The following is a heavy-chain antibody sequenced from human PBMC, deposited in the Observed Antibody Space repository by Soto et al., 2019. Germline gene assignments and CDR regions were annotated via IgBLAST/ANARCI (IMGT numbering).Heavy chain of an antibody. J-gene: IGHJ3*02. CDR1: GYTFTSYG. D-gene: IGHD3-22*01. V-gene: IGHV1-18*01. Sequence: ASVKVSCKASGYTFTSYGISWVRQAPGQGLEWMGWISAYNGNTNYAQKLQGRVTMTTDTSTSTAYMELRSLRSDDTAVYYCARDLHYDSSGSGLGDFDIWGQGAMVTVSS. CDR3: ARDLHYDSSGSGLGDFDI. CDR2: ISAYNGNT.